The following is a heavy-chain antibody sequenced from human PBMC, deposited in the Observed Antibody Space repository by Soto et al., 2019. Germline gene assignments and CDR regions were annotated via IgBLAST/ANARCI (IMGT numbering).Heavy chain of an antibody. CDR3: ARDTEGDYRRGAFDI. Sequence: QVQLVQSGAEVKKPGSSVKVSCKASGGTFSSYTISWVRQAPGQGLEWMGRIIPILGIANYAQKFQGRVTIPADKSTSTAYMELSSLRSEDTAVYYCARDTEGDYRRGAFDIWGQGTMVTVSS. CDR1: GGTFSSYT. CDR2: IIPILGIA. D-gene: IGHD4-17*01. V-gene: IGHV1-69*08. J-gene: IGHJ3*02.